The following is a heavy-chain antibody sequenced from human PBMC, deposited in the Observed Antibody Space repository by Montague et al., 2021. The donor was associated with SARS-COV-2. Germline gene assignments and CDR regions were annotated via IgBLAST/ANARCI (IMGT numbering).Heavy chain of an antibody. J-gene: IGHJ4*02. CDR1: GGSISSSSYY. CDR3: ARQGRDGYNTYYFDY. V-gene: IGHV4-39*01. Sequence: SETLSLTCTVSGGSISSSSYYWGWIRQPPGKGLEWIGSIYYSGSTYYNPSLKSRVTISVDTSKNQFSLKLGSVTAADTAVYYCARQGRDGYNTYYFDYWGQGTLVTVSS. CDR2: IYYSGST. D-gene: IGHD5-24*01.